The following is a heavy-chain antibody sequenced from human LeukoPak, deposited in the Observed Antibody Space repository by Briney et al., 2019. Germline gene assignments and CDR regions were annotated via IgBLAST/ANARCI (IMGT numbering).Heavy chain of an antibody. D-gene: IGHD3-9*01. J-gene: IGHJ4*02. CDR3: ARARYYDILTGYYHFDY. CDR2: IIPIFGTA. Sequence: GASVKVSCKASGCTFSSYAISWVRQAPRQGREWMGEIIPIFGTANYAQKSQGRVTITTDESTSTAYMELSSLRSEDTAVYYCARARYYDILTGYYHFDYWGQGTLVTVSS. CDR1: GCTFSSYA. V-gene: IGHV1-69*05.